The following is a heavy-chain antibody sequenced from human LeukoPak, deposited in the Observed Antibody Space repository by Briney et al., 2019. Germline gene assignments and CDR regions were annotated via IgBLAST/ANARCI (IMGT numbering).Heavy chain of an antibody. CDR3: AKDISGWYGSFAFDI. D-gene: IGHD6-19*01. CDR2: IKQDGSEK. Sequence: PGGSLRLSCAASGFTFSSYWMSWVSQAPGKGLEWVANIKQDGSEKYYVDSVKGRFTISRDNAKNSLYLQMNSLRAEDTAVYYCAKDISGWYGSFAFDIWGQGTMVTVSS. J-gene: IGHJ3*02. V-gene: IGHV3-7*03. CDR1: GFTFSSYW.